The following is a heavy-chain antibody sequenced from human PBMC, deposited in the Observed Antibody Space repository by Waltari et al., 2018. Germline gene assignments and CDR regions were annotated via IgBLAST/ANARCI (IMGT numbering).Heavy chain of an antibody. CDR2: INAGKGNT. V-gene: IGHV1-3*01. Sequence: QVQLVQSGAEVKKPGASVKVSCKASGYTFTSYAMHWVRQAPGQRLEWMGWINAGKGNTKYAQKFQGRVTITRDTSASTAYMELSSLRSEDTAVYYCASSTVTNDAFDIWGQGTMVTVSS. CDR1: GYTFTSYA. CDR3: ASSTVTNDAFDI. J-gene: IGHJ3*02. D-gene: IGHD4-17*01.